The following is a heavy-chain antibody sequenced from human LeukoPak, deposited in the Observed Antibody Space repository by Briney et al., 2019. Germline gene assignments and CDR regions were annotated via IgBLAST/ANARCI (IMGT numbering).Heavy chain of an antibody. CDR3: ARDYKYAFDN. CDR2: IGIDSGNT. D-gene: IGHD5-24*01. V-gene: IGHV3-11*06. CDR1: GFTLSDYS. J-gene: IGHJ4*02. Sequence: GGSLRLSCAASGFTLSDYSMSWVRQAPGKGLEWISYIGIDSGNTNYADSVKGRFTISGDKAKNSLYLQMNSLRVEDTAVYYCARDYKYAFDNWGQGTLVTVSS.